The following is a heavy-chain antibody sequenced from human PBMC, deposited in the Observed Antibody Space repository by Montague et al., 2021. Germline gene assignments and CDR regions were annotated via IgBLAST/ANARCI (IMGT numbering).Heavy chain of an antibody. CDR1: GFTFSNYW. CDR3: AKDQGQGYCGGDCYVGLDY. Sequence: SLRLSCAASGFTFSNYWMSWVRQAPGKGLEWVANIKQDGSEKHYVGSVKGRFTISRDNAKNSLYLQMNSLRAVDTAVYFCAKDQGQGYCGGDCYVGLDYWGQGTLVTVSS. CDR2: IKQDGSEK. J-gene: IGHJ4*02. V-gene: IGHV3-7*01. D-gene: IGHD2-21*01.